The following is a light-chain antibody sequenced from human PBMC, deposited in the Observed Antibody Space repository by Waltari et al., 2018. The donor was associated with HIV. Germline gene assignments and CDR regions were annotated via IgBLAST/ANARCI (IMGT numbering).Light chain of an antibody. J-gene: IGKJ2*01. CDR3: LQSSTFPYT. V-gene: IGKV6-21*01. CDR2: FAS. Sequence: ELVLTQSPDFQSVTPGEKVTITCRASQNTGTRLHWYQQKPGQAPHLLLKFASQSCPGVPLAFSGSGSGTDFTLTINSLEAEDAATYYCLQSSTFPYTFGQGTKLEIK. CDR1: QNTGTR.